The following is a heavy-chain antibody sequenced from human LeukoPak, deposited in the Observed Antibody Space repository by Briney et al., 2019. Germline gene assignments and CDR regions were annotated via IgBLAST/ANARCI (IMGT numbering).Heavy chain of an antibody. J-gene: IGHJ3*02. D-gene: IGHD2-8*02. CDR2: ISQDGSDK. V-gene: IGHV3-7*01. Sequence: GGSLRLSCAASGFTFTNYWMRWVRQAPGKGLEWLASISQDGSDKNYVDSVKGRFTISRDNAKNSLFLQMNTLRDGDTAVYYCAKAGAYRAFDIWGQGTMVTVSS. CDR3: AKAGAYRAFDI. CDR1: GFTFTNYW.